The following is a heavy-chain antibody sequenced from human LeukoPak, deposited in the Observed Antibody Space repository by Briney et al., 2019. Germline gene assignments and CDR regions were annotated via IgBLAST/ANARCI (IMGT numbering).Heavy chain of an antibody. D-gene: IGHD6-13*01. Sequence: GASVKVSCKASGYTFTGYYMHWVRQAPGQGLEWMGWMNPDTGGTNFAQKFQGRVTMTRDTSISTAYMLLGRLTSDDTAIYYCARGAGSSWFDYWGQGTLVTVSS. V-gene: IGHV1-2*02. CDR2: MNPDTGGT. CDR3: ARGAGSSWFDY. CDR1: GYTFTGYY. J-gene: IGHJ4*02.